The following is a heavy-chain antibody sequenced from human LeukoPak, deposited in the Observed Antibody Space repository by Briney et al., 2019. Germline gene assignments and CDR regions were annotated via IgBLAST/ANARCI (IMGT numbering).Heavy chain of an antibody. J-gene: IGHJ6*02. D-gene: IGHD4-17*01. CDR2: IHSNGHS. CDR3: ARDGARLTGTSGMDV. Sequence: ASETLSLTCAVSGGSMNSHYWSWIRQPPGKGLQWIGFIHSNGHSDQNPSLRSRATISLDTSKNQFSLRLSSVTVADTAVYYCARDGARLTGTSGMDVWGHGTTVTVSS. V-gene: IGHV4-59*11. CDR1: GGSMNSHY.